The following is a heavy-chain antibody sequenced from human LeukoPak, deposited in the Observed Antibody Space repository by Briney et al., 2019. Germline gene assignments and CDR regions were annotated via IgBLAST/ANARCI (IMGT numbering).Heavy chain of an antibody. V-gene: IGHV5-51*01. Sequence: GESLKISCKASGYSFTSYWIGWVRQMPGKGLEWMGIVYPDDSDTRYSPSFQGQVTISADKSINTAYLQWSSLEASDTAMYYCARRYCGDDCYSGWSDYWGQGTLVTVSS. J-gene: IGHJ4*02. D-gene: IGHD2-21*02. CDR1: GYSFTSYW. CDR2: VYPDDSDT. CDR3: ARRYCGDDCYSGWSDY.